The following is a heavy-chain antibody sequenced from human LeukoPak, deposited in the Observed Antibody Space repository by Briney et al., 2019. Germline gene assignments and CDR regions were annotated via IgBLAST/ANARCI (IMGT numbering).Heavy chain of an antibody. V-gene: IGHV4-34*01. D-gene: IGHD6-13*01. CDR1: GGSFSGYY. Sequence: SETLSLTCAVYGGSFSGYYWSWIRQPPGKGLEWIGSIYYSGSTYYNPSLKSRVTISVDTSKNQFSLKLSSVTAADTAVYYCARLISSSYFRDYWGQGTLVTVSS. CDR2: IYYSGST. CDR3: ARLISSSYFRDY. J-gene: IGHJ4*02.